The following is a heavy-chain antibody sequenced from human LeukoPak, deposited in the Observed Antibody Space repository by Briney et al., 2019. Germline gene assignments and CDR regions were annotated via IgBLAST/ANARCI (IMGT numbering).Heavy chain of an antibody. J-gene: IGHJ4*02. Sequence: SETLSLTCAVCGGSFSGYYWSWIRQPPGKGREWIGEINHSGSTNYNPSLKSRVTISVDTSKNQFSLKLSSVTAADTAVYYCARGRGFRTRDYWGQGTLVTVSS. CDR2: INHSGST. D-gene: IGHD3-10*01. CDR1: GGSFSGYY. V-gene: IGHV4-34*01. CDR3: ARGRGFRTRDY.